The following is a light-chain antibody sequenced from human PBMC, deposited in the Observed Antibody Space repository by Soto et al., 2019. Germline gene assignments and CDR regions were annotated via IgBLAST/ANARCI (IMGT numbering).Light chain of an antibody. V-gene: IGLV1-44*01. CDR3: AAWDDRLNGWV. CDR2: NNN. Sequence: QSVLTQPPSASGTPGQRVTISCSGSSSNIGSNTVNWYQQVPGTAPKLLIYNNNQRPSGVPDRFSCSKSGTSASLAISGLQSEDEGDYYCAAWDDRLNGWVLGGGTKLTVL. CDR1: SSNIGSNT. J-gene: IGLJ3*02.